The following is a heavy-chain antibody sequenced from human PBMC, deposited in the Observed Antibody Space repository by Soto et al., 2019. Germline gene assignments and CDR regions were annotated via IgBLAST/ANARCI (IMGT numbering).Heavy chain of an antibody. CDR3: ARHGITGSYSDAFDI. J-gene: IGHJ3*02. CDR2: IKYSGTT. D-gene: IGHD1-26*01. Sequence: APLARTCTVSGGSISRSRCHWCWIRPPPEKGLERIASIKYSGTTFYNPSLKSRVTLSEDTSKNQFAMKLSSVTAAETAVYYCARHGITGSYSDAFDIWGQGTMVS. V-gene: IGHV4-39*01. CDR1: GGSISRSRCH.